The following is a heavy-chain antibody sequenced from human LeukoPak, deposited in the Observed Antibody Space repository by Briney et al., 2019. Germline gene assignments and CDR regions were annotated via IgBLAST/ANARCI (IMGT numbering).Heavy chain of an antibody. D-gene: IGHD3-10*01. CDR2: IYPGDSDT. J-gene: IGHJ4*02. CDR3: ARQLGEYSRSGSPFDY. V-gene: IGHV5-51*01. CDR1: GYSFSTYW. Sequence: KGGESLKISCKGSGYSFSTYWIGWVRQMPGKGLEWMGIIYPGDSDTRYSPSFQGQVTISADKSTSTAYLQWTSLKASDTATYYCARQLGEYSRSGSPFDYWGQGSLVTVST.